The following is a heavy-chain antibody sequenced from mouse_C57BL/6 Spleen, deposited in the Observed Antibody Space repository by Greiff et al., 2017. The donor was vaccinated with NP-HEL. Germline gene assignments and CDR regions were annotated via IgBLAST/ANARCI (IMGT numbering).Heavy chain of an antibody. J-gene: IGHJ2*01. CDR2: INPYNGGT. Sequence: EVQLVESGPVLVKPGASVKMSCKASGYTFTDYYMNWVKQSHGKSLEWIGVINPYNGGTSYNQKFKGKATLTVDKSSSTAYMELNSLTSEDSAVYYCARSPGYYVYFDYWGQGTTLTVSS. CDR3: ARSPGYYVYFDY. CDR1: GYTFTDYY. V-gene: IGHV1-19*01. D-gene: IGHD2-3*01.